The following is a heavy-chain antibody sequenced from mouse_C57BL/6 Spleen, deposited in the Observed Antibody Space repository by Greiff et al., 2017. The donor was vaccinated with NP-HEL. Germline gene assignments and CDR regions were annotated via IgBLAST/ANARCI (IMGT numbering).Heavy chain of an antibody. CDR3: ARDTTTVVARYWYFDV. CDR1: GFTFSDYY. CDR2: INYDGSST. Sequence: EVKLQESEGGLVQPGSSMKLSCTASGFTFSDYYMAWVRQVPEKGLEWVANINYDGSSTYYLDSLKSRFIISRDNAKNILYLQMSSLKSEDTATYYCARDTTTVVARYWYFDVWGTGTTVTVSS. V-gene: IGHV5-16*01. D-gene: IGHD1-1*01. J-gene: IGHJ1*03.